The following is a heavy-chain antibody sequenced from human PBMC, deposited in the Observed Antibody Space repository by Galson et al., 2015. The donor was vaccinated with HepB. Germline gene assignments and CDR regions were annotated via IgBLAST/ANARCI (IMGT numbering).Heavy chain of an antibody. CDR1: GYTFTKYS. D-gene: IGHD2-15*01. CDR2: ISAYNVNT. Sequence: SVKVSCKASGYTFTKYSISWVRQAPGQGLEWMGWISAYNVNTNYAQKFQGRVTMTTDTSTSTAYMELRRLRSDDTAVYFCARGAVVGVVGATQNNWFDPWGQGTLVIVSS. CDR3: ARGAVVGVVGATQNNWFDP. V-gene: IGHV1-18*01. J-gene: IGHJ5*02.